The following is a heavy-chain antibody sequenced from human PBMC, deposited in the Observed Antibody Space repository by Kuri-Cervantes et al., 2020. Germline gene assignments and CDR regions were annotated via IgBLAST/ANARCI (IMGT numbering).Heavy chain of an antibody. CDR2: ISAYNGNT. V-gene: IGHV1-18*04. Sequence: ASVKVSCKASGYTFTGYYMHWVRQAPGQGLEWMGWISAYNGNTNYAQKLQGRVTMTTDTSTSTAYMELRSLRSDDTAVYYCARVWAGYCSGGSCYANYYYYYGMDVWGQGTTVTVSS. D-gene: IGHD2-15*01. CDR1: GYTFTGYY. J-gene: IGHJ6*02. CDR3: ARVWAGYCSGGSCYANYYYYYGMDV.